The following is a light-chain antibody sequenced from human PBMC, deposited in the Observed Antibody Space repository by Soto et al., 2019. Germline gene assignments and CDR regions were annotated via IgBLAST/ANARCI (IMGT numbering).Light chain of an antibody. CDR2: KVS. J-gene: IGKJ1*01. V-gene: IGKV1-5*03. CDR3: QQYNRYPWT. Sequence: EIPVTNCASTLTASLDDRATITCRASESVNGWLAWYQQKPGKAPKFLIYKVSSLQSGVPSRFSGSGSGTEFTLTIRSLQPDDFATYYCQQYNRYPWTFGQGTKVDI. CDR1: ESVNGW.